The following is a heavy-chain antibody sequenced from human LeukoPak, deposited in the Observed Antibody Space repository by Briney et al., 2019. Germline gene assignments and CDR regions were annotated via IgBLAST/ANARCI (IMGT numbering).Heavy chain of an antibody. J-gene: IGHJ3*02. CDR2: IYYSGST. CDR3: ASSLGYCSSTSCPGAFDI. D-gene: IGHD2-2*01. CDR1: GFTFSDYY. Sequence: LRLSCAASGFTFSDYYWSWIRQPPGKGLEWIGYIYYSGSTYYNPSLKSRVTISVDTSKNQFSLKLSSVTAADTAVYYCASSLGYCSSTSCPGAFDIWGQGTMVTVSS. V-gene: IGHV4-30-4*08.